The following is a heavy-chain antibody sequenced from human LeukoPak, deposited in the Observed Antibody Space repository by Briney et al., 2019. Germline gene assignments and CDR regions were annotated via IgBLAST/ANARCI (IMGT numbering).Heavy chain of an antibody. Sequence: PGGSLRLSCAASGFTFSNSGMHWVRQAPGKGLEWVAVISYDGSSKYYADFVKGRFTISRDNSENTLYLQMNSLRAEDTAVYYCASSGATLNFDYWGQGTLVTVSS. CDR1: GFTFSNSG. D-gene: IGHD1-26*01. V-gene: IGHV3-30*03. CDR2: ISYDGSSK. J-gene: IGHJ4*02. CDR3: ASSGATLNFDY.